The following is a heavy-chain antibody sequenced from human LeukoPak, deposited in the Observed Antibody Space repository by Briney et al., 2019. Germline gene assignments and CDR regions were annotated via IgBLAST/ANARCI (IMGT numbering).Heavy chain of an antibody. V-gene: IGHV3-73*01. J-gene: IGHJ4*02. D-gene: IGHD3-22*01. CDR3: TSLVYYYDSSGYYV. CDR2: IRSKANSYAT. CDR1: GFTFSGSA. Sequence: GGSLRLSCAASGFTFSGSAMHWVRQASGKGLEWVGRIRSKANSYATAYAASVKGRFTISRDDSKNTAYLQMNSLKTEDTAVYYCTSLVYYYDSSGYYVWGQGTLVTVSS.